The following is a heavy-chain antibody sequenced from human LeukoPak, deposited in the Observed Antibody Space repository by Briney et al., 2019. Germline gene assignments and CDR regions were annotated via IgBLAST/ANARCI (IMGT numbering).Heavy chain of an antibody. Sequence: SETLSLTCTVSGGSISSYYWSWIRQSARKGLEWIGRVYTSGSTNYNASLQSRVTMSVDTSKNQFSLKLSSVTAADTAVYYCARDSRGSGSYYSDFDYWGQGTLVTVSS. CDR2: VYTSGST. J-gene: IGHJ4*02. V-gene: IGHV4-4*07. CDR3: ARDSRGSGSYYSDFDY. D-gene: IGHD3-10*01. CDR1: GGSISSYY.